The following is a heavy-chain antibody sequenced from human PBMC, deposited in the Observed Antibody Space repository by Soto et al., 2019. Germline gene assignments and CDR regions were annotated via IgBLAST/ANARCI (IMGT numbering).Heavy chain of an antibody. CDR1: GFTFSSYG. CDR2: ISYDGSKN. J-gene: IGHJ5*02. CDR3: AKERGFIVVVTAGFDP. V-gene: IGHV3-30*18. D-gene: IGHD2-21*02. Sequence: QVQLVESGGGVVQPGRSPRLSCAASGFTFSSYGMHWVRQAPGKGLEWVAVISYDGSKNYYADSVKGRFTISRDNSKNTLYLPMNSLRAEDTAVYYCAKERGFIVVVTAGFDPWGQGTLVTVSS.